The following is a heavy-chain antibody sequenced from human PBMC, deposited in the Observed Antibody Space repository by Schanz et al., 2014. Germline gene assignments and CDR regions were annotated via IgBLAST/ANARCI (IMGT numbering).Heavy chain of an antibody. CDR3: AKDRQTTVNRVGYYYGMDV. J-gene: IGHJ6*02. CDR2: IDADGNST. V-gene: IGHV3-74*01. D-gene: IGHD4-4*01. CDR1: GFTFSSYA. Sequence: VQLVESGGGVVQPGRSLRLSCAASGFTFSSYAMSWVRQAPGKGLVWVSRIDADGNSTSYADSVKGRFTISRDNAKNTLYLQLNSLRAEDTAVYYCAKDRQTTVNRVGYYYGMDVWGQGTTVTVSS.